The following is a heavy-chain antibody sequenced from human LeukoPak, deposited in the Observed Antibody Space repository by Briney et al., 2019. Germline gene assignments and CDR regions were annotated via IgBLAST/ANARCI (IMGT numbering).Heavy chain of an antibody. J-gene: IGHJ3*02. CDR1: GYTFTRYD. Sequence: VASAKVSCKASGYTFTRYDINWVRQAPGQGLEWMGWMNPASGNSGFAQNFQGRITLTRDTSLRTAYMDLSTLRSEDTAIYYCARRLRNDAFDIWGQGTMVIVSS. CDR3: ARRLRNDAFDI. V-gene: IGHV1-8*01. CDR2: MNPASGNS.